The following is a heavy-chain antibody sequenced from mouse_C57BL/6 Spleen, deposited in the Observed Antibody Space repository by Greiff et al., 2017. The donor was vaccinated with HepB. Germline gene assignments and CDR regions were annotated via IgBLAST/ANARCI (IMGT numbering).Heavy chain of an antibody. Sequence: VQLQQSGAELVMPGASVKLSCKASGYTFTSYWMHWVKQRPGQGLEWIGEIDPSDSYTNYNQKFKGKSTLTVDKSSSTAYMQLSSLTSEDSAVYYCARSVYYYFDYWGQGTTLTVSS. CDR2: IDPSDSYT. CDR3: ARSVYYYFDY. J-gene: IGHJ2*01. V-gene: IGHV1-69*01. CDR1: GYTFTSYW. D-gene: IGHD1-1*01.